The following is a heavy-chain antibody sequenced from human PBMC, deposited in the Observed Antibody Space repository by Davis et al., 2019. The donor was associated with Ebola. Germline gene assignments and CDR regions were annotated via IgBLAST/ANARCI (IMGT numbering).Heavy chain of an antibody. V-gene: IGHV4-59*12. CDR2: IYHSGST. CDR3: ARTVGHDAFDI. CDR1: GGSISSYY. Sequence: SETLSLTCTVSGGSISSYYWSWIRQPPGKGLEWIGYIYHSGSTYYNPSLKSRVTISVDRSKNQFSLKLSSVNAADTAVYYCARTVGHDAFDIWGQGTMVTVSS. D-gene: IGHD1-26*01. J-gene: IGHJ3*02.